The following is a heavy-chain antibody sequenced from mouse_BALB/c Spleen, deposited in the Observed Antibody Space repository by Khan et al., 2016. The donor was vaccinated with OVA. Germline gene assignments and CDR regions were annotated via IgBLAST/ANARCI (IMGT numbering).Heavy chain of an antibody. CDR2: INTHSGVP. Sequence: QIQLVQSGPELKKPGETVRISCKASGYTFTTAGIQWVQRMPGKGLKWIGWINTHSGVPKYAEDFKGRFAFSLEISVNTAYLQITNLKNGDTATYFCARGGAAYDRNDGGAMEYWGQGTSVTVSS. CDR3: ARGGAAYDRNDGGAMEY. CDR1: GYTFTTAG. V-gene: IGHV9-4*02. J-gene: IGHJ4*01. D-gene: IGHD2-14*01.